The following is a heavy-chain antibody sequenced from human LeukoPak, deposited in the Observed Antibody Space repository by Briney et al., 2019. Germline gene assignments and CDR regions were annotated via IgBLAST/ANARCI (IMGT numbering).Heavy chain of an antibody. Sequence: GGSLRLSCAASGFSFIGYGMHWVRQAPGKGLEWVGHIGNKVSNYATEYAASLRGRFTISRDDSKDTAYLQVNSLKTEDTAVYYCAGNYDSWTGLNYWGQGTLVTVSS. V-gene: IGHV3-73*01. D-gene: IGHD3-3*01. CDR2: IGNKVSNYAT. J-gene: IGHJ4*02. CDR1: GFSFIGYG. CDR3: AGNYDSWTGLNY.